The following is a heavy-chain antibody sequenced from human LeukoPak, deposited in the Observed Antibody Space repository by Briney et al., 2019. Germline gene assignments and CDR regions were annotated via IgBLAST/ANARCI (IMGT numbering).Heavy chain of an antibody. D-gene: IGHD2-8*01. CDR3: ARGSPSNVEYYFDY. CDR1: SGSFSGYY. J-gene: IGHJ4*02. Sequence: PSETLSLTCAVYSGSFSGYYWSWIRQPPGKGLEWIGYIYYSGSTNYNPSLKSRVTISVDTSKNQFSLKLSSVTAADTAVYYCARGSPSNVEYYFDYWGQGTLVTVSS. V-gene: IGHV4-59*01. CDR2: IYYSGST.